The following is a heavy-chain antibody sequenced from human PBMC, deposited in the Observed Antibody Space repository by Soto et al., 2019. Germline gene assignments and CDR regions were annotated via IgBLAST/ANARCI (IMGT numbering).Heavy chain of an antibody. CDR3: ARDRAVIGSDSWFDP. CDR2: IYSSGST. J-gene: IGHJ5*02. CDR1: GGSISSYY. Sequence: SETLSLTCTVSGGSISSYYWSWIRQPAGKGLEWIGRIYSSGSTNYNPSLKSRVTMSVDTSKNQFSLKLTSVTAADTAVYYCARDRAVIGSDSWFDPWGQGTLVTVSS. V-gene: IGHV4-4*07. D-gene: IGHD1-20*01.